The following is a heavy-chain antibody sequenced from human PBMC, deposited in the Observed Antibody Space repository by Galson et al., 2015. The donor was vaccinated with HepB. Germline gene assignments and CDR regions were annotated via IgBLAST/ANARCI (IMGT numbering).Heavy chain of an antibody. CDR1: GDSFSAYY. CDR3: ARHQSPAGRGNNWFDL. D-gene: IGHD2-2*01. J-gene: IGHJ5*02. CDR2: INHSGST. Sequence: ETLSLTCAVYGDSFSAYYWSWIRQPPGKGLEWLGQINHSGSTDYSPSLKSRVTISIDTSKNQFSLKLTSVTAADTTVYYCARHQSPAGRGNNWFDLWGQGTLVTVSS. V-gene: IGHV4-34*01.